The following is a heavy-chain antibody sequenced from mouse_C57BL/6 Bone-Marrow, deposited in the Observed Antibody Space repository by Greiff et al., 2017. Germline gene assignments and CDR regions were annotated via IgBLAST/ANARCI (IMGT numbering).Heavy chain of an antibody. V-gene: IGHV1-7*01. Sequence: VKLMESGAELAKPGASVKLSCKASGYTFTSYWMHWVKQRPGQGLEWIGYINPSSGYTKYNQKFKDKATLTADKSSSTAYMQLSSLTYEDSAVYYCARSPLGRPWYFDVWGTGTTVTVSA. CDR1: GYTFTSYW. J-gene: IGHJ1*03. CDR3: ARSPLGRPWYFDV. CDR2: INPSSGYT. D-gene: IGHD4-1*01.